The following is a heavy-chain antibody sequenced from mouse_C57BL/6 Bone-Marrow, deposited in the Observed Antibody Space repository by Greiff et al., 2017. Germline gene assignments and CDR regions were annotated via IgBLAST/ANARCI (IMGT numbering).Heavy chain of an antibody. D-gene: IGHD2-4*01. Sequence: VKLVESGPGLVQPSQSLSITCTVSGFSLTSYGVHWVRQSPGKGLEWLGVIWRGGSTDYSAAFMSRLSITKDKPKRQEFLMMNSLQADDVAICSCAKNDYGGFAYWGQGTLVTVSA. J-gene: IGHJ3*01. CDR1: GFSLTSYG. V-gene: IGHV2-5*01. CDR2: IWRGGST. CDR3: AKNDYGGFAY.